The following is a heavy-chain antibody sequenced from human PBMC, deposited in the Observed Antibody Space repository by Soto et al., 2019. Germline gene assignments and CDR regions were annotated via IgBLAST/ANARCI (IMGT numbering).Heavy chain of an antibody. D-gene: IGHD2-15*01. V-gene: IGHV1-69*12. CDR2: IIPIFGTA. Sequence: QVQLVQSGAEVKKPGSSVKVSCKASGGTFSSYAISWVRQAPGQGLEWMGGIIPIFGTANYAQKFQGRVTITADESTSRAYMELSSLRSEDTAVYYGARESRYCSGGSCYFLPGIDYWGQGTLVTVSS. CDR3: ARESRYCSGGSCYFLPGIDY. J-gene: IGHJ4*02. CDR1: GGTFSSYA.